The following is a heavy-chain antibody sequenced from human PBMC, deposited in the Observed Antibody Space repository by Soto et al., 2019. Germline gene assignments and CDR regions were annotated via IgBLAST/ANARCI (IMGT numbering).Heavy chain of an antibody. CDR3: ARATGSNHPFAY. D-gene: IGHD2-2*01. V-gene: IGHV3-74*01. CDR2: ISTDGSST. Sequence: EVQLVESGGGLVQPGGSLRLSCAATGFTFSTYWMHWVRQGPGKGLVWVSRISTDGSSTTYADSVKGRFTISRDNAKNTLYLQMNSPRAEDTAVYYCARATGSNHPFAYWGQGALVTASS. J-gene: IGHJ4*02. CDR1: GFTFSTYW.